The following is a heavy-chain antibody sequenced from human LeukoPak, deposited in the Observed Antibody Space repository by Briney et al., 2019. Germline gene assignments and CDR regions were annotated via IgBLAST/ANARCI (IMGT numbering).Heavy chain of an antibody. J-gene: IGHJ6*02. V-gene: IGHV4-4*07. Sequence: PSETLSLTCTVSGDSMTTYYWTWVRQPAGQGLEWIGRVYIGGSPNYNPALKSRVTMSLDTSKNQFSLKLASVTAADTAIYYCARDNPARDYYYGMDVWGQGTTVTVSS. CDR3: ARDNPARDYYYGMDV. CDR1: GDSMTTYY. CDR2: VYIGGSP.